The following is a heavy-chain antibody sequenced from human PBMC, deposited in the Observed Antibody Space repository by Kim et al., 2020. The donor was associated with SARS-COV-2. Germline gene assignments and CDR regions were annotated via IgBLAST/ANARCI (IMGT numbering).Heavy chain of an antibody. CDR2: ISYDGSNK. Sequence: GGSLRLSCAASGFTFSSYGMHWVRQAPGKGLEWVAVISYDGSNKYYADSVKGRFTISRDNSKNTLYLQMNSLRAEDTAVYYCAKEKAIAVAGTGNWFDPWGQGTLVTVSS. J-gene: IGHJ5*02. CDR3: AKEKAIAVAGTGNWFDP. V-gene: IGHV3-30*18. CDR1: GFTFSSYG. D-gene: IGHD6-19*01.